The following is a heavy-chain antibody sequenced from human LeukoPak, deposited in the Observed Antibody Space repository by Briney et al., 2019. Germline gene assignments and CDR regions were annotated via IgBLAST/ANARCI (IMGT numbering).Heavy chain of an antibody. D-gene: IGHD2-2*01. V-gene: IGHV3-21*01. Sequence: GGSLRLSCAASGFTFSSYSMNWVRQAPGKGLERVSSISSSSSYIYYADSVKGRFTISRDNAKNSLYLQMNSLRAEDTAVYYCARDAGGYCSSTSCQGYWGQGTLVTVSS. CDR1: GFTFSSYS. CDR3: ARDAGGYCSSTSCQGY. CDR2: ISSSSSYI. J-gene: IGHJ4*02.